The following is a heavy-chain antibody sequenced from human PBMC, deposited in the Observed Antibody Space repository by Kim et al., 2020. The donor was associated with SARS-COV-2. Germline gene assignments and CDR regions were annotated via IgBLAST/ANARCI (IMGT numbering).Heavy chain of an antibody. CDR1: GFIFSSYN. CDR2: INGIGGTI. Sequence: GGSLRLSCEGSGFIFSSYNMNWVRQAPGKGLEWVSEINGIGGTIYYLSSMSGRFIVSSINTKNFLFLQMNMLTEDATAYYCGRGCIGECIIGCWGLEY. CDR3: GRGCIGECIIGCWGLEY. J-gene: IGHJ1*01. D-gene: IGHD3-10*01. V-gene: IGHV3-48*01.